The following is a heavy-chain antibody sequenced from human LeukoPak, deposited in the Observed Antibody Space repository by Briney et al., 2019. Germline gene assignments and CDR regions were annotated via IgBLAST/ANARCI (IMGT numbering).Heavy chain of an antibody. Sequence: PSETLSLTCTVSGGSINKYYWSWIRQPPGKGLEWIGYIDFSGSTNYNPSLKSRVTISVDTSKNQFSLKLNSVTATDTAVYYCAIHVYDSSGYYYGRFQYWGQGTLVTVSS. J-gene: IGHJ1*01. CDR2: IDFSGST. D-gene: IGHD3-22*01. CDR1: GGSINKYY. CDR3: AIHVYDSSGYYYGRFQY. V-gene: IGHV4-59*01.